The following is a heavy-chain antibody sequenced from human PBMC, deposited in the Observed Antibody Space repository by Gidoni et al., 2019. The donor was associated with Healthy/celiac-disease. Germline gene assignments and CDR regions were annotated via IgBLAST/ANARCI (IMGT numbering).Heavy chain of an antibody. CDR2: IYYSGST. CDR1: GGSISSSSYY. J-gene: IGHJ4*02. CDR3: ARQGYYGSGSYYYFDY. V-gene: IGHV4-39*01. Sequence: QLQLQESGPGLVKPSETLSLTCTVSGGSISSSSYYWGWIRPPPGKGLEWIGSIYYSGSTYYNPSLKSRVTISVDTSKNQFSLKLSSVTAADTAVYYCARQGYYGSGSYYYFDYWGQGTLVTVSS. D-gene: IGHD3-10*01.